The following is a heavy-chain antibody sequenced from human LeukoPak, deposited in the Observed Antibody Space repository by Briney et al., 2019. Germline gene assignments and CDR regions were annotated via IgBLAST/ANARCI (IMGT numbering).Heavy chain of an antibody. V-gene: IGHV1-69*05. CDR3: ARDGLTPSVLMVYAIENWFDP. Sequence: SVKVSCKASGGTFSSYAISWVRQAPGQGLEWMGRIIPIFGTANYAQKFQGRVTITTDESTSTAYMELSGLRSEDTAVYYCARDGLTPSVLMVYAIENWFDPWGQGTLVTVSS. D-gene: IGHD2-8*01. CDR2: IIPIFGTA. J-gene: IGHJ5*02. CDR1: GGTFSSYA.